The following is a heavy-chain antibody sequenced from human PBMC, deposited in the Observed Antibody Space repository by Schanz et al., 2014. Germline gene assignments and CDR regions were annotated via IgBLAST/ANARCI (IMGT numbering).Heavy chain of an antibody. V-gene: IGHV1-2*06. CDR2: FT. CDR3: VRELSGGTFDY. Sequence: QVQLVQSGPEVKKPGASVKVSCKASGYTFTGYYIHWMRQAPGQGLEWLGRFTHISQKFQGRVTMTRDTSSTTAYMELNSLRSDDTAVYYCVRELSGGTFDYWGQGALVTVSS. D-gene: IGHD1-1*01. CDR1: GYTFTGYY. J-gene: IGHJ4*02.